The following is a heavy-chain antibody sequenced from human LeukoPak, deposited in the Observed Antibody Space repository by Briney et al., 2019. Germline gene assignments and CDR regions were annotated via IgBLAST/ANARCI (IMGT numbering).Heavy chain of an antibody. D-gene: IGHD1-1*01. CDR1: GGTFSSYA. CDR3: ARVFVGRAASFDY. V-gene: IGHV1-69*13. Sequence: ASVKVSCKASGGTFSSYAISWVRQAPGQGLEWMGGIIPIFGTANYAQKFQGRVTITADESTSTAYMELRSLRSDDTAVYYCARVFVGRAASFDYWGQGTLVTVSS. J-gene: IGHJ4*02. CDR2: IIPIFGTA.